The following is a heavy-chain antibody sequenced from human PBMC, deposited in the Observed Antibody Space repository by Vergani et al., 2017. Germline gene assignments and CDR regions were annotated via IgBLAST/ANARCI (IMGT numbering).Heavy chain of an antibody. CDR1: GFTFSSYD. CDR2: ISSDGGST. J-gene: IGHJ4*02. V-gene: IGHV3-23*04. Sequence: EVQLVESGGGLVQPGGSLRLSCAASGFTFSSYDMHWVRQAPGKGLEWVSTISSDGGSTYYADSVKGRFTISRDNSKNTLSLQMNSLTAEDTAIYYCAGPQGTSAYYYGGFDYWGQGILVTVSS. CDR3: AGPQGTSAYYYGGFDY. D-gene: IGHD3-22*01.